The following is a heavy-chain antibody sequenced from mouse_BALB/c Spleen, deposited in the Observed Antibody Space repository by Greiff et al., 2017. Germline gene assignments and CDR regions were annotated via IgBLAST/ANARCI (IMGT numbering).Heavy chain of an antibody. V-gene: IGHV5-12-1*01. J-gene: IGHJ2*01. CDR3: ARHGGLRAFDY. Sequence: EVQLVESGGGLVKPGGSLKLSCAASGFAFSSYDMSWVRQTPEKRLEWVAYISSGGGSTYYPDTVKGRFTISRDNAKNTLYLQMSSLKSEDTAMYYCARHGGLRAFDYWGQGTTLTVSS. CDR1: GFAFSSYD. CDR2: ISSGGGST.